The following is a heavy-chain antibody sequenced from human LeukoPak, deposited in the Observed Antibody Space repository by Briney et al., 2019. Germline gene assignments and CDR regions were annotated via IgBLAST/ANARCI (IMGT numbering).Heavy chain of an antibody. J-gene: IGHJ4*02. CDR1: GFTFSSYG. Sequence: KTGGSLRLSCAASGFTFSSYGMHWVRQAPGKGLEWVAVISYDGSNKYYADSVKGRFTISRDNSKNTLYLQMNSLRAGDTAVYYCAKAAPTGPVDYWGQGTLVTVSS. CDR2: ISYDGSNK. CDR3: AKAAPTGPVDY. V-gene: IGHV3-30*18.